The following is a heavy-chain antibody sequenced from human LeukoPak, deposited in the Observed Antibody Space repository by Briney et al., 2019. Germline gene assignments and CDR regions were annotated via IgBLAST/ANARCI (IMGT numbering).Heavy chain of an antibody. CDR2: ITSSGRAT. V-gene: IGHV3-11*05. CDR3: ARDLFSWSEVAAGTVPYFDP. J-gene: IGHJ5*02. Sequence: GGSLRLSCAASGFIFSDYYMFWIRQAPGKGLERLAYITSSGRATNYADSVRGRFTISRDNAKNSLYLQMNSLRAEDTAVYYCARDLFSWSEVAAGTVPYFDPWGQGTLVTVSS. D-gene: IGHD3-3*01. CDR1: GFIFSDYY.